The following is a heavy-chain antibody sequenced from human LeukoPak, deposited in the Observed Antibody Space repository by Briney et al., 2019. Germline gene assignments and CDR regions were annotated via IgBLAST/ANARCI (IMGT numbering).Heavy chain of an antibody. CDR3: AKRTMSAFDS. CDR1: GFTFDDYA. J-gene: IGHJ4*02. D-gene: IGHD5-24*01. V-gene: IGHV3-9*01. CDR2: ISGSGNGT. Sequence: GRSLRLSCAASGFTFDDYAMHWVRQAPGKGLEWLSGISGSGNGTYYADSVKGRFIISRDNSKNMVYLQMNSLTVEDTATYYCAKRTMSAFDSWGQGTLLIVSS.